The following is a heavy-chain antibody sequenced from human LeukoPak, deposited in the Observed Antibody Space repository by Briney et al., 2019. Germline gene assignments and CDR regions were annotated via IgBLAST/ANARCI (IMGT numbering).Heavy chain of an antibody. CDR1: GFTFSAYE. D-gene: IGHD1-26*01. Sequence: GGSLRLSCAASGFTFSAYEMHWVRQGAGKLLEWVSAIGTAGDTYYPDSVKGRFTISRGNTKNSLYLQMYSLRAGDTAIYYCARESAGVGTKAYDIWGQGTMVTVSS. CDR2: IGTAGDT. CDR3: ARESAGVGTKAYDI. V-gene: IGHV3-13*01. J-gene: IGHJ3*02.